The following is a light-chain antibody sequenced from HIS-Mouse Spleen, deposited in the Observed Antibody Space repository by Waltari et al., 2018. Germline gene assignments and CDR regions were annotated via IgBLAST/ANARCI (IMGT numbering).Light chain of an antibody. Sequence: SYELTQPPSVSVSPGQTARITCSGDALPKKYAYWYPQKSGQAPVLVIYEDSKRPSGIPERFSGSSSGTMATLTISGAQVEDEADYYCYSTDSSGNHRRVFGGGTKLTVL. V-gene: IGLV3-10*01. J-gene: IGLJ3*02. CDR1: ALPKKY. CDR2: EDS. CDR3: YSTDSSGNHRRV.